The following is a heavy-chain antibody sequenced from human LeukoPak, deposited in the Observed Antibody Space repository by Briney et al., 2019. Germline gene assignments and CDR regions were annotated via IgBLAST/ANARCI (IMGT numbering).Heavy chain of an antibody. V-gene: IGHV3-23*01. CDR3: AKDAVAPGSGGDYFDY. D-gene: IGHD3-10*01. CDR1: GFTLSSYA. Sequence: GGSLRLSCAASGFTLSSYAMSWVRQAPGKGLEWVSVFTASGGSTKYADSVKGRFTISRDNSKNTLYLQMNSLRAEDTAVYYCAKDAVAPGSGGDYFDYWGQGTLVTVSS. J-gene: IGHJ4*02. CDR2: FTASGGST.